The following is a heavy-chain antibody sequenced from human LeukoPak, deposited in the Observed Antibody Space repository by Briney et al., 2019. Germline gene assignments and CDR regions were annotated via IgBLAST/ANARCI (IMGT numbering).Heavy chain of an antibody. V-gene: IGHV3-48*02. CDR3: ARDLEFSFLRDSSGYYPGY. CDR1: GFTFSTYE. CDR2: ISRSCGTI. J-gene: IGHJ4*02. Sequence: GGSLRLSCAASGFTFSTYEMNWVRQAPGQGLEWVAYISRSCGTIYYADSVKGRFTISRDNAKNSLYLQMNSLRDEDTAVYYCARDLEFSFLRDSSGYYPGYWGQGTLVTVSS. D-gene: IGHD3-22*01.